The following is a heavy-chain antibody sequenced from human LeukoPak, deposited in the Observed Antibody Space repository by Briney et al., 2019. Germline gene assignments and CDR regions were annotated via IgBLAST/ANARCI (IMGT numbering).Heavy chain of an antibody. Sequence: SVKVSCMASGGTLSRLAISWVRQAPGLGLEWMGRIVPYFGTRNYAQNFQGRVTIAADKFTSTAYMELSSLKSEDTAIDFCAIPTSYLGGTSLHFDFWGQGTLVTVSS. D-gene: IGHD6-19*01. V-gene: IGHV1-69*06. CDR3: AIPTSYLGGTSLHFDF. J-gene: IGHJ4*02. CDR2: IVPYFGTR. CDR1: GGTLSRLA.